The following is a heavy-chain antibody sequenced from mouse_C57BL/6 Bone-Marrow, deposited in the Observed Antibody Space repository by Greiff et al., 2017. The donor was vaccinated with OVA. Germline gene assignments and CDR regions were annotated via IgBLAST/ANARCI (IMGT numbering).Heavy chain of an antibody. CDR1: GYTFTSYW. J-gene: IGHJ2*01. V-gene: IGHV1-55*01. CDR3: AHLITTVVATRYFDY. Sequence: QVQLQQSGAELVKPGASVKMSCKASGYTFTSYWITWVKQRPGQGLEWIGDIYPGSGSTNYNEKFKSKATLTVDTSSSTAYMQLSSLTSEDSAVYYCAHLITTVVATRYFDYWGQGTTLTVSS. CDR2: IYPGSGST. D-gene: IGHD1-1*01.